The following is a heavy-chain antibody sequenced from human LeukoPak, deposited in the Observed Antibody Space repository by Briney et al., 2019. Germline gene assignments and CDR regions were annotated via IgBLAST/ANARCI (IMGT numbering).Heavy chain of an antibody. CDR1: GFTFSSYA. V-gene: IGHV3-23*01. CDR3: AKDGAGTYYGMDV. CDR2: ISGSGGNI. D-gene: IGHD3-10*01. Sequence: GGSLRLSCAASGFTFSSYAMTWVRQAPGKGLEWVSAISGSGGNIYYADSVKGRFAISRDNSKNTLHLQMNSLRAEDTAVYYYAKDGAGTYYGMDVWGQGTTVTVSS. J-gene: IGHJ6*02.